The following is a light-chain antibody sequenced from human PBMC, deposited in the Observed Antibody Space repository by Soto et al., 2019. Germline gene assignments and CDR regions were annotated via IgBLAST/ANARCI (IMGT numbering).Light chain of an antibody. CDR3: QQYGSSPT. CDR2: GAS. Sequence: EIVLTQSPGTLSLSPGERATLTYRASQSVSSSYLAWYQQKPGQAPRLLIYGASSRATGIPDRFSGSGSGTDFTLTISRLEPEDFAVYYCQQYGSSPTFGQGTKV. CDR1: QSVSSSY. J-gene: IGKJ1*01. V-gene: IGKV3-20*01.